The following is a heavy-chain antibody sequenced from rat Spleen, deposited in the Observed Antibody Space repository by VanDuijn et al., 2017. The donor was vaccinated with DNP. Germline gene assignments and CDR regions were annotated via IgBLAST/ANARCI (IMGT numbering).Heavy chain of an antibody. V-gene: IGHV3-1*01. CDR2: ISYSGRT. Sequence: EVQLQESGPGLVKPSQSLSLTCSVTGHSITSNYWGWIRKFPGNKMEWIGHISYSGRTTYNPSLKSRISITRDTSKNQFFLQLNSVTPEDTATDYCARYNARGFDCWGRGVMVTVSS. J-gene: IGHJ2*01. CDR1: GHSITSNY. CDR3: ARYNARGFDC.